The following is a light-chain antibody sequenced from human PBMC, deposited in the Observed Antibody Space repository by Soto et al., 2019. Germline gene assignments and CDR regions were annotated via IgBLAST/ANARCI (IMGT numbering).Light chain of an antibody. CDR2: GNS. CDR1: SSNIGAGYD. V-gene: IGLV1-40*01. Sequence: QSVLTQPPSVSGAPGQRVTISCTGSSSNIGAGYDGHWYQQLPGTAPKLLIYGNSNRPSGVPDRFSGSKSGTSASLAITGLQAEDEADYYCQSYDSSLRGWVFGGGTQLTV. CDR3: QSYDSSLRGWV. J-gene: IGLJ3*02.